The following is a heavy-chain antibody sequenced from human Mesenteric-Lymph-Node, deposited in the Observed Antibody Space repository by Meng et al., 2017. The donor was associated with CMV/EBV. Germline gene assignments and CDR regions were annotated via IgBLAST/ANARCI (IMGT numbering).Heavy chain of an antibody. Sequence: LSCAASGFTFSSYGMHWVRQAPGKGLEWVAVISYDGSNKYYADSVKGRFTISRDNSKNTLYLQMNSLRAEDTAVYYCAKASGDYGFGIWGQGTLVTVSS. CDR3: AKASGDYGFGI. D-gene: IGHD4-17*01. J-gene: IGHJ4*02. CDR2: ISYDGSNK. CDR1: GFTFSSYG. V-gene: IGHV3-30*18.